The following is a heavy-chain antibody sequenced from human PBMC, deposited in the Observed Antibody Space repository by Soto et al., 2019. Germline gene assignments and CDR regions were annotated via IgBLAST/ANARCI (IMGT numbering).Heavy chain of an antibody. V-gene: IGHV1-18*04. CDR3: ARVGAFGGSGSYRAPDY. Sequence: QVQLVQSGAEVKKPGASVKVSCKASGYTFTSYGISWVRQAPGQGLEWMGWISAYNGNTNYAQKLQGRVTMTTDTSTSTAYMELRSLRSDHTAVYYCARVGAFGGSGSYRAPDYWGQGTLVTVSS. J-gene: IGHJ4*02. D-gene: IGHD3-10*01. CDR2: ISAYNGNT. CDR1: GYTFTSYG.